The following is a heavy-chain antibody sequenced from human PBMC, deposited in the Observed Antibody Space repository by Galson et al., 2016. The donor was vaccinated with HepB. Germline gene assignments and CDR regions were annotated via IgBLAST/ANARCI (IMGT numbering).Heavy chain of an antibody. Sequence: CAISGDSFSGNDPAWNWIRQSPSGGLEWLGRTYYRSQWYTDYAVSVKGRITINPDTSRNQFSLQLTSVTPADTAVYYCARENTGGKGNWFDPWGQGTLVTVSS. D-gene: IGHD4-23*01. V-gene: IGHV6-1*01. J-gene: IGHJ5*02. CDR2: TYYRSQWYT. CDR1: GDSFSGNDPA. CDR3: ARENTGGKGNWFDP.